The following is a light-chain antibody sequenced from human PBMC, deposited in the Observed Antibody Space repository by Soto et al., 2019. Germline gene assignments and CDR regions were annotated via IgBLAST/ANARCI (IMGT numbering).Light chain of an antibody. CDR1: QSARNS. J-gene: IGKJ1*01. CDR2: EAS. CDR3: QQRSSWPRT. Sequence: EIVLTQSPATLSLSPGERATLSCRASQSARNSLAWFQQRPGQAPRLLIYEASNRATGTPARFSGSGSGTGFALTISSLEREDFAVYYCQQRSSWPRTFGQGTKV. V-gene: IGKV3-11*01.